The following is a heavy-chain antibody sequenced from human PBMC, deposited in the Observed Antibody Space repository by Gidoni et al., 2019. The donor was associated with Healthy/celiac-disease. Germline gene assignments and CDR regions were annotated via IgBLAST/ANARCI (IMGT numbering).Heavy chain of an antibody. J-gene: IGHJ6*02. CDR2: ISSSSSYI. CDR1: GFTFSSYS. Sequence: EVQLVESGGGLVKPGGSLRLSCAASGFTFSSYSMTWVRQPPGKGLAWVSDISSSSSYIYYADAVKGRFTIARDNAKNSLYLQMNSLRAEDTAVYYCARDLYCTNGVCYSDYYYGMDVWGQGTTVTVSS. D-gene: IGHD2-8*01. V-gene: IGHV3-21*01. CDR3: ARDLYCTNGVCYSDYYYGMDV.